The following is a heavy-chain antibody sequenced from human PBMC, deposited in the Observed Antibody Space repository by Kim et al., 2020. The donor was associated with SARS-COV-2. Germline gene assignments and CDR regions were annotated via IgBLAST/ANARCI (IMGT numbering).Heavy chain of an antibody. V-gene: IGHV4-34*01. J-gene: IGHJ4*02. CDR3: ARDMAVAGNFDY. D-gene: IGHD6-19*01. Sequence: NYKPSLKSRVTISVDTSKNQFSLKLSSVTAADTAVYYCARDMAVAGNFDYWGQGTLVTVSS.